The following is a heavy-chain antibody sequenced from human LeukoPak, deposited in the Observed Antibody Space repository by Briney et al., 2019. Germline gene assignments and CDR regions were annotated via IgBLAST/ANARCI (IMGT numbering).Heavy chain of an antibody. V-gene: IGHV4-59*08. CDR2: IYYSGST. J-gene: IGHJ4*02. CDR3: ARHASRGSLGY. Sequence: SETLSLTCTVSGGSISSYYWSWIRQPPGKGLEWIGYIYYSGSTNYNPSLKSRVTISVDTSKNQFSLKLSSVTAADTAVYYCARHASRGSLGYWGQGTLVTVSS. D-gene: IGHD1-26*01. CDR1: GGSISSYY.